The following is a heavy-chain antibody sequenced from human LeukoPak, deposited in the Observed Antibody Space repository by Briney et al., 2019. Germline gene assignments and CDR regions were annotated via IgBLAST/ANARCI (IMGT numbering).Heavy chain of an antibody. Sequence: SETLSLTCAVYGGSFSGYYWSWIRQPPGKRLEWIGYIYYSGSTNYNPSLKSRVTISVDTSKNQFSLKLSSVTAADTAVYYCARRGIAAAGFDYWGQGTLVTVSS. CDR3: ARRGIAAAGFDY. CDR2: IYYSGST. J-gene: IGHJ4*02. CDR1: GGSFSGYY. V-gene: IGHV4-59*12. D-gene: IGHD6-13*01.